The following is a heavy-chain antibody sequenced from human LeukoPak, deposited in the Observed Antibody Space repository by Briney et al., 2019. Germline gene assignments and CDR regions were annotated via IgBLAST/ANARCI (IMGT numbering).Heavy chain of an antibody. Sequence: PGGSLRLSCSASGFTFSSYDMHWVRQAPGKGLEYVSEINNHGDCTYYADSVKGSFTLSRDNSKNTLYLQMSSLRPEDTAVYYCARVRWQEYNSASRWNFDLWGRGTLVTVSS. D-gene: IGHD6-6*01. CDR2: INNHGDCT. CDR1: GFTFSSYD. V-gene: IGHV3-64D*06. CDR3: ARVRWQEYNSASRWNFDL. J-gene: IGHJ2*01.